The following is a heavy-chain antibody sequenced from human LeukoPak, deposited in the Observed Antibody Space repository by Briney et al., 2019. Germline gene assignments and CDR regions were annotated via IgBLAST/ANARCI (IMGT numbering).Heavy chain of an antibody. J-gene: IGHJ4*02. CDR3: ARGPPDGSGSYYPGDY. D-gene: IGHD3-10*01. CDR2: ISSDGSST. CDR1: GGSVSSSHW. Sequence: PSGTLSLTCAVSGGSVSSSHWMHWVRQAPGKGLVWVSRISSDGSSTSFADSVKGRFTISRDNAENTLYLHMNSLRDEDTAVYFCARGPPDGSGSYYPGDYWGQGTLVTVSS. V-gene: IGHV3-74*01.